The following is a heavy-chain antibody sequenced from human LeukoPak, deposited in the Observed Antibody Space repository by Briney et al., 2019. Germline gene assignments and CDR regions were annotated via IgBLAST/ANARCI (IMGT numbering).Heavy chain of an antibody. J-gene: IGHJ5*02. CDR3: ARDRSGFDYNWFDP. D-gene: IGHD5-12*01. CDR2: IGSSGSTT. Sequence: GGSLRLSCAASGFTFSDYYMSWIRQAPGKGLEWISYIGSSGSTTYYADSVQGRFTISRDNAKNAVYLQMNSLRVEDTAVYYCARDRSGFDYNWFDPWGQGTLVTVSS. V-gene: IGHV3-11*01. CDR1: GFTFSDYY.